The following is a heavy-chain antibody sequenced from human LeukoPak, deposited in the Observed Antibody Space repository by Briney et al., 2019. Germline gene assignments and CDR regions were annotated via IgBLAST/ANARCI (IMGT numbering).Heavy chain of an antibody. D-gene: IGHD3-22*01. CDR2: ISGGGGST. CDR1: GFSLSEYG. Sequence: GSLRLSCGVSGFSLSEYGIHWVRQAPGKGLEWVSGISGGGGSTYYADSVKGRFAISRDNSKNRLFLQMNSLRAEDTAVYYCAKAGSGYSYFDHWGQGTLVTVSS. CDR3: AKAGSGYSYFDH. V-gene: IGHV3-23*01. J-gene: IGHJ4*02.